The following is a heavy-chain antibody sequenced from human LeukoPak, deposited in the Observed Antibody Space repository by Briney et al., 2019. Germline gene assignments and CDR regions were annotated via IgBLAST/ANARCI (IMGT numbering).Heavy chain of an antibody. D-gene: IGHD6-19*01. J-gene: IGHJ6*03. CDR3: ARDEMAAVAGLYYYYYYMDV. CDR1: GFTFSSYW. V-gene: IGHV3-7*01. Sequence: GGSLRLSCAASGFTFSSYWMSWVRQAPGKGLEWVANIKQDGSEKYYVDYVSGRFTISRDKAKNSLYLQMNSLGAEDTAVYYCARDEMAAVAGLYYYYYYMDVWGKGTTVTVSS. CDR2: IKQDGSEK.